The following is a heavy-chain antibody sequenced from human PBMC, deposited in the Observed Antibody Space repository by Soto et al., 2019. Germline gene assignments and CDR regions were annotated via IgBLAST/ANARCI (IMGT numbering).Heavy chain of an antibody. D-gene: IGHD2-2*01. CDR2: VSGNNGAS. CDR3: VRDQKYFRVNGNWFDS. J-gene: IGHJ5*01. V-gene: IGHV1-18*04. Sequence: QVQLMQSGTEVKKPGASVTVSCKASGYTSADFGISWVRQAPGQGLEWMGWVSGNNGASNPAPKVQGRITITLDTSTGVSSMALRSLRSYATAIYYCVRDQKYFRVNGNWFDSWGQGTLVSVSS. CDR1: GYTSADFG.